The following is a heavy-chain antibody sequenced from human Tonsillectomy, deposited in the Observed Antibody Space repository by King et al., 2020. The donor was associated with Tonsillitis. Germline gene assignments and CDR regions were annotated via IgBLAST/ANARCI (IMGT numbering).Heavy chain of an antibody. D-gene: IGHD3-22*01. J-gene: IGHJ3*02. CDR2: ISMKSCSK. CDR1: GFTFSSYS. V-gene: IGHV3-48*01. Sequence: DVQLVESGGGLVQPVWSLRLSCAASGFTFSSYSMNWVRQAPGKGLERVSTISMKSCSKYYADSGKGRFTISRDNAKNSLYLQMNSLRAEDTAVYYCARPEGGYDSSNDVFDIWGQGTMVTVSS. CDR3: ARPEGGYDSSNDVFDI.